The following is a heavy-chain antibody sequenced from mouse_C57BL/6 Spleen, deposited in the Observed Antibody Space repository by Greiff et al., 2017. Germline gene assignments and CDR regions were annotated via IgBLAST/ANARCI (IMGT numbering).Heavy chain of an antibody. J-gene: IGHJ2*01. CDR3: AKTNWDRDYFDY. Sequence: EVQRVESEGGLVQPGSSMKLSCTASGFTFSDYYMAWVRQVPEKGLEWVANINYDGSSTYYLDSLKSRFIISRDNAKNILYLQMSSLKSEDTATYYCAKTNWDRDYFDYWGQGTTLTVSS. CDR1: GFTFSDYY. V-gene: IGHV5-16*01. D-gene: IGHD4-1*02. CDR2: INYDGSST.